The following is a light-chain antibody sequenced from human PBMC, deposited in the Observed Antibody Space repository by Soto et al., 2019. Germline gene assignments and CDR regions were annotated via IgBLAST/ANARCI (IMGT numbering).Light chain of an antibody. J-gene: IGLJ2*01. CDR1: SSDVGGYNY. CDR2: DVT. V-gene: IGLV2-11*01. Sequence: QSALTQPRSVSGSPGQSVTISCTGTSSDVGGYNYVSWYQQYAGKAPKLMIYDVTKRPSGVPDRFSGSKSGNTASLTISGLQAEDEADYYCCSYAGSYTWLFGGGTKLTVL. CDR3: CSYAGSYTWL.